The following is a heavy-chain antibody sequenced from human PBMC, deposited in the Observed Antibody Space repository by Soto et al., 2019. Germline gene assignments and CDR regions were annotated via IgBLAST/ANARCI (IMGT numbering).Heavy chain of an antibody. D-gene: IGHD2-15*01. J-gene: IGHJ4*02. CDR1: GFTLSTCA. Sequence: GGSLRLSCAASGFTLSTCAMTWVRQSPGKGLEWVLCISGSGDTTYYADSVKGRFTISRDTSKNTVYLQMNSLRVDDTAVYYCAKGHPGGSCYSGLDCWGQGTLVTVSS. CDR3: AKGHPGGSCYSGLDC. CDR2: ISGSGDTT. V-gene: IGHV3-23*01.